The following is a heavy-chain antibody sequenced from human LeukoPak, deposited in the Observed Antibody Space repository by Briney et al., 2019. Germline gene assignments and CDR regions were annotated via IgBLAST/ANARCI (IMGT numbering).Heavy chain of an antibody. CDR2: ITSSSSYI. D-gene: IGHD3-10*01. V-gene: IGHV3-21*01. J-gene: IGHJ5*02. Sequence: GGSLRLSCAASGFTFSSYSMNWVRQAPGKGLEWVSSITSSSSYIYYADSVKGRFTISRDNFKNTLSLQMNGLRVEDTALYYCVNSGFDPWGQGTLVTVSS. CDR1: GFTFSSYS. CDR3: VNSGFDP.